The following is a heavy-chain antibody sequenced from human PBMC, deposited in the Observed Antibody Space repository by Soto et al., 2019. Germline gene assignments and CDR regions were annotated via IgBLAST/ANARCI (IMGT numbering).Heavy chain of an antibody. CDR1: GYTFTSYA. J-gene: IGHJ4*02. CDR2: INAGNGNT. CDR3: ARVSGWYYFDY. D-gene: IGHD6-19*01. V-gene: IGHV1-3*01. Sequence: QVQLVQSGAEVKKPGASVKVSCKASGYTFTSYAMHWVRQAPGQRLEWMGWINAGNGNTKYSQKFQGRVTITRDTCASTAYMELSSLRSEDTAVYYCARVSGWYYFDYWGQGTLVTVSS.